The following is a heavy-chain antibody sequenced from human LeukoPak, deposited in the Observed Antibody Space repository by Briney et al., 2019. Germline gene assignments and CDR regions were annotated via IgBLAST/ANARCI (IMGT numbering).Heavy chain of an antibody. CDR2: LSYSGST. J-gene: IGHJ4*02. CDR1: GASISSNY. V-gene: IGHV4-59*01. Sequence: SETLSLTCSVSGASISSNYWSWIRQPPGKGLEWIGYLSYSGSTNYNPSLKSRVTTSVDTSKNQFSLRLNSMTAADTAVYYCARVLRAASWRSYDYWGQGSLVTVSS. CDR3: ARVLRAASWRSYDY. D-gene: IGHD5-18*01.